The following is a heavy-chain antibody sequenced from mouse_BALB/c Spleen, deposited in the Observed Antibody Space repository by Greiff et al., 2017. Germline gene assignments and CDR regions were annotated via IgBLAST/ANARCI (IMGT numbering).Heavy chain of an antibody. CDR1: GFDFRRYW. CDR2: INPDSSTI. J-gene: IGHJ4*01. D-gene: IGHD1-1*01. V-gene: IGHV4-1*02. CDR3: ARQALYYYGSSWDYAMDY. Sequence: EVKLLESGGGLVQPGGSLKLSCAASGFDFRRYWMSWVRQAPGKGLEWIGEINPDSSTINYTPSLKDKFIISRDNAKNTLYLQMSKVRSEDTALYYCARQALYYYGSSWDYAMDYWGQGTSVTVSS.